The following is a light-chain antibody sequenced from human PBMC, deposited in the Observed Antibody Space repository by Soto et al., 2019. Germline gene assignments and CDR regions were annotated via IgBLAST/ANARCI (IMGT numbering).Light chain of an antibody. Sequence: QSALTRPASVSGSPGQSITISCTGTNSDIGGYQYVSWYQHHPGKAPKLIIYEIINRPSGVSHRFSGSKSGNTASQSISGLQAEDEADYYCSSYTTSSTLVFGGGTMLPVL. CDR1: NSDIGGYQY. CDR2: EII. CDR3: SSYTTSSTLV. J-gene: IGLJ3*02. V-gene: IGLV2-14*01.